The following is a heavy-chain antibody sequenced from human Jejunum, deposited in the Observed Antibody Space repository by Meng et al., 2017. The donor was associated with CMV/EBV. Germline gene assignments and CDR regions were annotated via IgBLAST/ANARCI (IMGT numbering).Heavy chain of an antibody. J-gene: IGHJ4*02. CDR2: TSYDGNSQ. CDR1: GFILSGYA. V-gene: IGHV3-30*04. CDR3: ARDGGGFSSSPFDY. Sequence: GFILSGYAMRWVRRAPGKGLEWVAVTSYDGNSQYYTDSVKGRFTISRDNSDNMLYLQMNSLRADDTAVYYCARDGGGFSSSPFDYWGQGTPVTVSS. D-gene: IGHD6-13*01.